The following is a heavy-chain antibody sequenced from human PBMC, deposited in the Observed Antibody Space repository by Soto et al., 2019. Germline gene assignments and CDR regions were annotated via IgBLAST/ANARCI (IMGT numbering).Heavy chain of an antibody. D-gene: IGHD2-2*02. CDR1: GYTFTNYG. J-gene: IGHJ4*02. CDR3: ARDQGPYCSSTSCHNFDY. CDR2: ISAYNGNT. Sequence: QVQLVQSGAEVKKPGASVKVSCKASGYTFTNYGISWVRQAPGQGLEWMGWISAYNGNTNYAQKLQGRVTMTTDTSTSTAYMELRSLRSDATAVYYCARDQGPYCSSTSCHNFDYWGQGTLVTVSS. V-gene: IGHV1-18*01.